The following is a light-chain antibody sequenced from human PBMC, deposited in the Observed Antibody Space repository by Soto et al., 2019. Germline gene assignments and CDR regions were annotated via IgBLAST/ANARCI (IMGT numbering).Light chain of an antibody. CDR3: QQSYSTPPIT. Sequence: DIQMTQSPSSLSASVGDRVTITCRASQSISSYLNWYQQKPGKAPKLLIYAASSLQSGVPSRFSGSGSGIDFSLTISILQPEDFSTYYCQQSYSTPPITFGHGTRLEIK. J-gene: IGKJ5*01. CDR2: AAS. V-gene: IGKV1-39*01. CDR1: QSISSY.